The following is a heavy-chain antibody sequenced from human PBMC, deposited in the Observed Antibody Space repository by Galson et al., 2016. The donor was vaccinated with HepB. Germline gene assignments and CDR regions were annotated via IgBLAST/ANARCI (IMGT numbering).Heavy chain of an antibody. CDR3: ARLSLVSAGTVDY. J-gene: IGHJ4*02. V-gene: IGHV3-20*04. Sequence: SLRLSCAASGFTFSDNMMNWVRQAPGKGLEWVSGINNNGGSRVYAGSVKGRFIISRDNAKNTLYLQMNSLRAEDTAVYYCARLSLVSAGTVDYWGQGTLVVVSS. CDR1: GFTFSDNM. CDR2: INNNGGSR. D-gene: IGHD6-19*01.